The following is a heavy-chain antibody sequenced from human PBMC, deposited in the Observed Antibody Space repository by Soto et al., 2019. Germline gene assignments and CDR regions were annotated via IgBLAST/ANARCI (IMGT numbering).Heavy chain of an antibody. J-gene: IGHJ4*02. Sequence: QVQLQQWGAGLLKPSKTLSLTCAVYGGSFSGYYWTWIRQPPGTGLEWIGEINHSGSTNYNPSLKSRVTISVDTSKNQFSLKLTSVTAADTAVYYCARDKITGRFDYWGQGTLVTVSS. CDR1: GGSFSGYY. CDR2: INHSGST. V-gene: IGHV4-34*01. D-gene: IGHD2-8*02. CDR3: ARDKITGRFDY.